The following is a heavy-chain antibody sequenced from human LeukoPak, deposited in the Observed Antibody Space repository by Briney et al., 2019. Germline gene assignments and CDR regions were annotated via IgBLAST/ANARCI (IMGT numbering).Heavy chain of an antibody. V-gene: IGHV3-30*03. CDR3: ARAGSWRYGMDV. J-gene: IGHJ6*02. Sequence: GGSLRLSCIASGFTFSNYGMHWVRQAPGKGLEWVAVISSDGSNKYYADSVKGRFTISRDNSKNTLYLQMNSLRAEDTAVYYCARAGSWRYGMDVWGQGTTVTVSS. CDR2: ISSDGSNK. CDR1: GFTFSNYG. D-gene: IGHD6-19*01.